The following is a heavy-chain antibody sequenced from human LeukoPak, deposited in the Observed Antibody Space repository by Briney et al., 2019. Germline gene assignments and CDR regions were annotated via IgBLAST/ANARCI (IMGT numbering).Heavy chain of an antibody. CDR1: GFTFDDYA. J-gene: IGHJ4*02. Sequence: GGSLRLSCAASGFTFDDYAMHWVRHAPGKGLEWVSGISWNSGSTGYADSVKGRFTISRDNAKNSLYLQMNSLRAEDTALYYCAKTLPTSGIAVAGISGFDYWGQGTLVTVSS. CDR2: ISWNSGST. D-gene: IGHD6-19*01. V-gene: IGHV3-9*01. CDR3: AKTLPTSGIAVAGISGFDY.